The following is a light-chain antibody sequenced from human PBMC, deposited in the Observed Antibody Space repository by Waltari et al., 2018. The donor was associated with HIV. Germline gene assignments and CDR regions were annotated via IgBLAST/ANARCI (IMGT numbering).Light chain of an antibody. J-gene: IGLJ1*01. CDR2: QDS. V-gene: IGLV3-1*01. CDR3: QAWDSSTSYV. CDR1: QLGDKY. Sequence: SYELTQPPAVSVSPGRTASITCSGEQLGDKYACWYQKKPGQSTVLVIYQDSTRPARILEIFSVSNSRNTVTLTISGTQAMADVDHYCQAWDSSTSYVFGTGTQVTVL.